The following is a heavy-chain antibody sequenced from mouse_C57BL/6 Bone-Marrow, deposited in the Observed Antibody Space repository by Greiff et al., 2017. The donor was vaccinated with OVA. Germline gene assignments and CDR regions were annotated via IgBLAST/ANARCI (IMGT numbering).Heavy chain of an antibody. J-gene: IGHJ2*01. CDR3: ARPHYYGSSYDY. V-gene: IGHV1-18*01. CDR2: INPNNGGT. Sequence: EVQLQQSGPELAKPGASVKIPCKASGYTFTDYNMDWVKQSHGKSLEWIGDINPNNGGTIYNQKFKGKATLTVDKSSSTAYMELRSLTSEDTAVYYCARPHYYGSSYDYWGQGTTLTVSS. CDR1: GYTFTDYN. D-gene: IGHD1-1*01.